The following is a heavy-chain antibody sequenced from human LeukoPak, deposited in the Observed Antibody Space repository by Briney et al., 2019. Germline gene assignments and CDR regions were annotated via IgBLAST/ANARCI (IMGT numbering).Heavy chain of an antibody. CDR2: ISYDGSNK. J-gene: IGHJ4*02. D-gene: IGHD3-3*01. CDR1: GFTFSSYG. V-gene: IGHV3-30*18. CDR3: AKDGHDFWSGYYFDY. Sequence: GGSLRLSCAAPGFTFSSYGMHWVRQAPGKGLEWVAVISYDGSNKYYADSVKGRFTISRDNSKNTLYLQMNSLRAEDTAVYYCAKDGHDFWSGYYFDYWGQGTLVTVSS.